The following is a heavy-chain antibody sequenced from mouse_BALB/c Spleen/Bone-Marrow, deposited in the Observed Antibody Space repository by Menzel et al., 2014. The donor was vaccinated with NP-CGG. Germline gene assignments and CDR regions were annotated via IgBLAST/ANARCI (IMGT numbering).Heavy chain of an antibody. CDR2: IYPGSGNT. V-gene: IGHV1-84*02. CDR1: GYTFTDYY. Sequence: LVESGPELVKPGASVKISCKASGYTFTDYYINWVKQKLGQGLEWIGWIYPGSGNTKYNEKFKGKATLTVDTSSSTAYMQLSSLTSEDTAVYFCARQVRLFYAMDYWGQGTSVTVSS. CDR3: ARQVRLFYAMDY. J-gene: IGHJ4*01. D-gene: IGHD2-14*01.